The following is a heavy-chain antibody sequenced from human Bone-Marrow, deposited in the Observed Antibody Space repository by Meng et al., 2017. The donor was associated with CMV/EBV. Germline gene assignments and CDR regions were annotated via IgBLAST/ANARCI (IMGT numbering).Heavy chain of an antibody. CDR2: INHSGST. D-gene: IGHD6-19*01. J-gene: IGHJ4*02. CDR3: ARAQAVAGRFCVY. Sequence: GQLQQWGVGLLKPSETLSLTCAGDGGSFSGYYWSWIRQPPGKGLEWIGEINHSGSTNYNPSLKSRVTISVDTSKNQFSLKLSSVTAADTAVYYCARAQAVAGRFCVYWGQGTLVTVSS. V-gene: IGHV4-34*01. CDR1: GGSFSGYY.